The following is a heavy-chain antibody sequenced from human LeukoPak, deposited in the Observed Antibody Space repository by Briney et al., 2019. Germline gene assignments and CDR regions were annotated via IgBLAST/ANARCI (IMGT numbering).Heavy chain of an antibody. J-gene: IGHJ6*03. CDR2: IYTSGST. Sequence: SETLSLTCTVSGGSISSYYWSWIRQPPGKGLGWIGYIYTSGSTNYNPSLKSRVTISVDTSKNQFSLKLSSVTAADTAVYYCARQGGYSYGSYYYMDVWGKGTTVTVSS. D-gene: IGHD5-18*01. V-gene: IGHV4-4*09. CDR3: ARQGGYSYGSYYYMDV. CDR1: GGSISSYY.